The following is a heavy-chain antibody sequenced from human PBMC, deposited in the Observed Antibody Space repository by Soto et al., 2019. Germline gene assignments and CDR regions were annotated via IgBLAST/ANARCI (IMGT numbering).Heavy chain of an antibody. V-gene: IGHV1-69*06. Sequence: QVQLLQSGAEAKKPGSSVTVSCKVSGDTFRSYGISWVRQAPGQGLEWMGGIIPIFGTSHYAQKFQGRVTMTADKSTNTAYMEMNSLRFEGTAVYYCTRAPGSATAMRRYKYGMDVWGQGTTITVSS. D-gene: IGHD2-2*01. CDR1: GDTFRSYG. CDR3: TRAPGSATAMRRYKYGMDV. J-gene: IGHJ6*01. CDR2: IIPIFGTS.